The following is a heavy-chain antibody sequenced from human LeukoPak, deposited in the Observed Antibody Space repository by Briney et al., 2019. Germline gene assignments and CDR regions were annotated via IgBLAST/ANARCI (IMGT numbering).Heavy chain of an antibody. CDR3: ARKQLQIGAFDI. Sequence: SETLSLTCTVSGGSISSYYRSWIRQPAGKGLEWIGRIYTSGSTNYNPSLKSRVTMSVDTSKNQFSLKLSSVTAADTAVYYCARKQLQIGAFDIWGQGTMVTVSS. J-gene: IGHJ3*02. CDR1: GGSISSYY. D-gene: IGHD6-6*01. V-gene: IGHV4-4*07. CDR2: IYTSGST.